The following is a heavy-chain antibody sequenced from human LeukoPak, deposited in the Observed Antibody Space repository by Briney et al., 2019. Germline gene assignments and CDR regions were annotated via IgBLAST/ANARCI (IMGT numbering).Heavy chain of an antibody. CDR1: SGSISSYY. J-gene: IGHJ4*02. Sequence: SETLSLTCTVPSGSISSYYWSWIRQPPGKGLEWIGYIYYSGSTNYNPSLKSRVTISVDTSKNQFSLKLSSVTAADTAVYYCARSADNYYFDYWGQGTLVTVSS. CDR3: ARSADNYYFDY. CDR2: IYYSGST. V-gene: IGHV4-59*01.